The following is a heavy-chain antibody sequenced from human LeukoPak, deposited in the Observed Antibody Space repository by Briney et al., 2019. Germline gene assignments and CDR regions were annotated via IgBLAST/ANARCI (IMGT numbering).Heavy chain of an antibody. CDR1: GYTLTSYY. D-gene: IGHD2-8*01. CDR3: ANRCTNGVWYTAYYMDV. V-gene: IGHV1-2*02. J-gene: IGHJ6*03. Sequence: GASVKVSCKASGYTLTSYYLHWVRQAPGQGLEWLGWINLNGGGTLSAQKFQGRVTMTRDASISTAYMELSGLRSDDTAVYYCANRCTNGVWYTAYYMDVWGKGTTVTVSS. CDR2: INLNGGGT.